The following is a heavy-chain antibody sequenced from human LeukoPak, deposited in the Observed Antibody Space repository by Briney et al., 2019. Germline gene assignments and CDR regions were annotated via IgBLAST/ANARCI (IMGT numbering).Heavy chain of an antibody. CDR1: GGSISSGSYY. Sequence: PSETLSLTCTVSGGSISSGSYYWSWIRQPAGKGLEWIGRTYTSGSTNYNPSLKSRVTISVDTSKNQFSLKLSSVTAADTAVYYCARERWVDAFDIWGQGTMVTVSS. D-gene: IGHD5-24*01. CDR3: ARERWVDAFDI. CDR2: TYTSGST. J-gene: IGHJ3*02. V-gene: IGHV4-61*02.